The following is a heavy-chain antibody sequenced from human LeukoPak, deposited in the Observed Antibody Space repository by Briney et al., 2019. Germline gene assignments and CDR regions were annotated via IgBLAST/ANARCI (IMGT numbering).Heavy chain of an antibody. V-gene: IGHV4-31*03. CDR2: IYYSGST. Sequence: SQTLSLTCTVSGVSISSGGYYWSWIRQHPGKGLEWIGYIYYSGSTYYNPSLKSRVTISVDTSKNQFSLKLSSVTAADTAVYYCARDRKMDYGDYSNPDAFDIWGQGTMVTVSS. CDR3: ARDRKMDYGDYSNPDAFDI. J-gene: IGHJ3*02. D-gene: IGHD4-17*01. CDR1: GVSISSGGYY.